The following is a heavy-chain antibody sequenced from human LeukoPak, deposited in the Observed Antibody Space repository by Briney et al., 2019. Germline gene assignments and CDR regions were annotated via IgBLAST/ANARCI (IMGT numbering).Heavy chain of an antibody. CDR2: ISSSGSTI. V-gene: IGHV3-11*01. CDR3: ARDWDYGSGSYYNGYVDY. Sequence: GGSLRLSCAASGFTFSDYYMSWIRQAPGKGLEWVSYISSSGSTIYYADSVKGRFTISRDNAKNSLYLQMNSLRAEDTAVYYCARDWDYGSGSYYNGYVDYWGQGTLVTVSS. J-gene: IGHJ4*02. CDR1: GFTFSDYY. D-gene: IGHD3-10*01.